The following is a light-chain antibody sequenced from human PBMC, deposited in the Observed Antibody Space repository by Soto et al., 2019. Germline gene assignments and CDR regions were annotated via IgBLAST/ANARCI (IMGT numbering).Light chain of an antibody. Sequence: TQRPTQLGTSPAVRFTLSRWASQSVSSYLAWYQQKPGQAPRLLIYGASNRATGIPARFSGSGSGTDFTLTISSLEPEDFAVYYCQQRSNWPPTFGQGTKVDIK. V-gene: IGKV3-11*01. CDR3: QQRSNWPPT. CDR2: GAS. CDR1: QSVSSY. J-gene: IGKJ1*01.